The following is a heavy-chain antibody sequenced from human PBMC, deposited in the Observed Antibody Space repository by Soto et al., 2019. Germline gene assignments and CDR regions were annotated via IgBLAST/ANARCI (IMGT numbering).Heavy chain of an antibody. CDR2: IYYSGST. CDR1: GDCIKTYV. D-gene: IGHD2-21*01. Sequence: TSTACGDCIKTYVFACIRQPPGKGLEWIGYIYYSGSTNYNPSLKSRVTISVDTSKNQFSLKLNSVTTADTAVYYCGRVRLPAAWFDAWGQGTLVTVSS. V-gene: IGHV4-59*08. CDR3: GRVRLPAAWFDA. J-gene: IGHJ5*02.